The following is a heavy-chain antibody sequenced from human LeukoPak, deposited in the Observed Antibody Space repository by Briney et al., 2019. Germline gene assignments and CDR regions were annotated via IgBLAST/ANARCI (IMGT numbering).Heavy chain of an antibody. CDR3: ASHCSSTSCYAFDY. J-gene: IGHJ4*02. D-gene: IGHD2-2*01. CDR1: GFRFNTYW. CDR2: ISSSSSYI. Sequence: GGSLRLSCAASGFRFNTYWMSWVRQAPGKGLEWVSSISSSSSYIYYADSVKGRFTISRDNAKNSLYLQMNSLRAEDTAVYYCASHCSSTSCYAFDYWGQGTLVTVSS. V-gene: IGHV3-21*01.